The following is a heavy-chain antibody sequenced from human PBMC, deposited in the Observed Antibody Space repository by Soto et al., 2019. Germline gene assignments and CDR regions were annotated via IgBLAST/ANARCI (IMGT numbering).Heavy chain of an antibody. CDR1: GGSFGGYY. CDR3: ARLYGGFDY. D-gene: IGHD2-2*02. J-gene: IGHJ4*02. V-gene: IGHV4-34*01. Sequence: SETLSLTCAVYGGSFGGYYWSWIRQPPGKGLEWIGEINHSGSTNYNPSLKSRVTISVDTSKNQFSLKLSSVTAADTAVYYCARLYGGFDYWGQGTLVTVSS. CDR2: INHSGST.